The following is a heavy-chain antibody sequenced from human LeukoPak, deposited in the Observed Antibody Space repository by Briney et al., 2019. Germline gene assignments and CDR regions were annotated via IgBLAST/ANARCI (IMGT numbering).Heavy chain of an antibody. CDR1: GFTFSSYW. CDR3: ARGLRYDSSESQYNWFDP. J-gene: IGHJ5*02. V-gene: IGHV3-7*01. CDR2: IKQDGSEK. D-gene: IGHD3-22*01. Sequence: GGSLRLSCAASGFTFSSYWMSWVRQAPGKGLEWVANIKQDGSEKYYVDSVKGRFTISRDNAKNSLYLQMNSVRAEDTAVYYCARGLRYDSSESQYNWFDPWGQGTLVIVSS.